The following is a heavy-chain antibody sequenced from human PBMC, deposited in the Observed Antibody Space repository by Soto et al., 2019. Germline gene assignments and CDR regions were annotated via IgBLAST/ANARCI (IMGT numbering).Heavy chain of an antibody. CDR1: GYTFTSYG. D-gene: IGHD2-2*01. J-gene: IGHJ5*01. CDR2: ISPSSGVT. CDR3: AKDPGSTRCHVVCWFDS. V-gene: IGHV1-18*01. Sequence: ASVKVSCKASGYTFTSYGIIWVRQAPGQGLEWMGYISPSSGVTRYAQNLQGRVTLTTDTSTTTAYMELSNLRAEDTAFYYCAKDPGSTRCHVVCWFDSWGQGTLVTVSS.